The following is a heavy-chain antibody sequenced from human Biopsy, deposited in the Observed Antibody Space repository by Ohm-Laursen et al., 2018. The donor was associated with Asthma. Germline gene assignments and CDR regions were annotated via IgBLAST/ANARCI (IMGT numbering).Heavy chain of an antibody. CDR3: ASDFPKDYVRYNFQF. Sequence: ASVKVSCNLSGYSLTALSMHWVRQAPGQGLEWMGGHDHEEGGTVNARRFQGRVTMTEDTSTDTAYMELSSLSSDDTAVYYCASDFPKDYVRYNFQFWGQGTLVTVSS. D-gene: IGHD4-17*01. CDR2: HDHEEGGT. J-gene: IGHJ4*02. V-gene: IGHV1-24*01. CDR1: GYSLTALS.